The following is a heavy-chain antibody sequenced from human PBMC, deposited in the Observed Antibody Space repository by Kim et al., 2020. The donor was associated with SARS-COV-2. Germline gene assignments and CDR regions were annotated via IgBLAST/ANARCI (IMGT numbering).Heavy chain of an antibody. CDR1: GASFTGYY. CDR2: MYTTGGN. CDR3: ARGFIVVDPTSGFGGLDV. Sequence: SETLSLTCTVSGASFTGYYWNWVRQPAGKGLEWIGRMYTTGGNNYNPSLNSRVTMSIDTAKNQFSLKLNSVTAADSAVYFCARGFIVVDPTSGFGGLDV. V-gene: IGHV4-4*07. J-gene: IGHJ6*01. D-gene: IGHD2-15*01.